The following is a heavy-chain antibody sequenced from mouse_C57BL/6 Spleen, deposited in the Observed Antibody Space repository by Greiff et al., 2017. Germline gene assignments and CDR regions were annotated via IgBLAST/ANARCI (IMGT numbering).Heavy chain of an antibody. CDR2: INYDGSST. D-gene: IGHD1-1*01. Sequence: EVKVVESEGGLVQPGSSMKLSCTASGFTFSDYYMAWVRQVPEKGLEWVANINYDGSSTYYLDPLKSRFTISRDNAKNILYLQMSSLKSEDPATYSCARVGDYGSPFAYWGQGTLVTVSA. V-gene: IGHV5-16*01. CDR1: GFTFSDYY. CDR3: ARVGDYGSPFAY. J-gene: IGHJ3*01.